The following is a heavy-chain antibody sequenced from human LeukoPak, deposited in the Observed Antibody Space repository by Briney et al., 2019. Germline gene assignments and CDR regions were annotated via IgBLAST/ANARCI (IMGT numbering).Heavy chain of an antibody. CDR1: GGTFSSYA. D-gene: IGHD3-9*01. J-gene: IGHJ4*02. CDR3: ARVALRYFGFDY. CDR2: IIPIFGTA. Sequence: VASVKVSCKASGGTFSSYAISWVRQAPGQGLEWMGGIIPIFGTANYAQKFQGRVTITTDESTSTAYVELSSLRSEDTAVYYCARVALRYFGFDYWGQGTLVTVSS. V-gene: IGHV1-69*05.